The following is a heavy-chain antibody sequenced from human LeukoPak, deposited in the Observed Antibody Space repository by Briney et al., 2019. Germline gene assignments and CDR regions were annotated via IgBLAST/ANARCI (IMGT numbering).Heavy chain of an antibody. V-gene: IGHV4-59*01. CDR1: GGSISRYY. Sequence: SETLSLTCTVSGGSISRYYWSWIRQPTGKGLEGSGYVPYSGSTNYNPSLKSRVTISVDTSKHQFSLKLSSVTAADTAVYYCARGYYYDSSGSVDAFDIWGQGTMVSVSS. CDR2: VPYSGST. D-gene: IGHD3-22*01. J-gene: IGHJ3*02. CDR3: ARGYYYDSSGSVDAFDI.